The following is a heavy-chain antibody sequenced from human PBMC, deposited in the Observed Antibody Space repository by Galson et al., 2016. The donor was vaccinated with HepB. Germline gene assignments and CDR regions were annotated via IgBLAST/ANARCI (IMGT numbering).Heavy chain of an antibody. Sequence: SLRLSCAVSGFPVTDNYMSWVRQAPGKGLEWLSVIYSGGTTNYAASLKGRFTIYRDNSKNTVYLHISSLRVEDTAVYYCASSYCTGGSCYCDDWGQGTLLAVSS. V-gene: IGHV3-53*01. CDR2: IYSGGTT. CDR1: GFPVTDNY. D-gene: IGHD2-15*01. CDR3: ASSYCTGGSCYCDD. J-gene: IGHJ4*02.